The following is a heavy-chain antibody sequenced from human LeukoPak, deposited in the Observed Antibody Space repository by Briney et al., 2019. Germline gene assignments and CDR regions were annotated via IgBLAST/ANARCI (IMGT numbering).Heavy chain of an antibody. V-gene: IGHV3-23*01. CDR1: GFTFSSYA. D-gene: IGHD2-2*01. Sequence: GGSLRLSCAASGFTFSSYAMSWVRQAPGKGLEWVSAISGSGGSTYYADSVKGRFTISRDNSKNTLYLQMNSLRAEDTAVYYCAKPWSLPAPTGYLGGMDVWGHGTTVTVSS. CDR2: ISGSGGST. CDR3: AKPWSLPAPTGYLGGMDV. J-gene: IGHJ6*02.